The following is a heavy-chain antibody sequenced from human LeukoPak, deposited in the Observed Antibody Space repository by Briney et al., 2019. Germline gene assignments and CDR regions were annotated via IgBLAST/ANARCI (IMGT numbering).Heavy chain of an antibody. J-gene: IGHJ4*02. V-gene: IGHV3-48*03. CDR3: ARTMWGFDY. D-gene: IGHD7-27*01. Sequence: GGSLRLSCAASGFTFSSYEMNWVRQAPGKGLEWVSYISSSGSIIYYADSVKGRFTISRDNAKRSLFLQMNSLRAEDTAVYYCARTMWGFDYWGQGTLVTVSS. CDR2: ISSSGSII. CDR1: GFTFSSYE.